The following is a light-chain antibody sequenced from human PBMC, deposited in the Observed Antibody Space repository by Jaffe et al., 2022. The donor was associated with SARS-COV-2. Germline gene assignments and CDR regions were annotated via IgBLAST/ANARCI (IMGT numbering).Light chain of an antibody. CDR2: LGS. V-gene: IGKV2-28*01. CDR1: QSLLHSNGYNY. J-gene: IGKJ1*01. Sequence: DIVMTQSPLSLPVTPGEPASISCRSSQSLLHSNGYNYLDWYLQKPGQSPQLLIYLGSNRASGVPDRFSGSGSGTDFTLKISRVEADDVGVYYCMQALQTPWTFGQGTKVEI. CDR3: MQALQTPWT.